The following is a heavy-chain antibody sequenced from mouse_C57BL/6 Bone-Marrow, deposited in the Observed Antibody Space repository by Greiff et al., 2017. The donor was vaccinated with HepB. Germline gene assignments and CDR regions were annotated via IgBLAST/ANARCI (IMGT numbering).Heavy chain of an antibody. Sequence: VQLQQPGAELVKPGASVKLSCKASGYTFTSYWMHWVKQRSGQGLEWIGWFYPGSGSIKYNEKFKDKATLTADKSSSTVYMELSRLTSEDSAVYFCARHEGGIPHLWAMDYWGQGTSVTVSS. CDR2: FYPGSGSI. D-gene: IGHD1-1*01. J-gene: IGHJ4*01. V-gene: IGHV1-62-2*01. CDR3: ARHEGGIPHLWAMDY. CDR1: GYTFTSYW.